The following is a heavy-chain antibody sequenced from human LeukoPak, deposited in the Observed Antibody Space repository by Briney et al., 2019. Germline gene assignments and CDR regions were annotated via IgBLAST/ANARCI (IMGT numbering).Heavy chain of an antibody. CDR2: IYYSGST. J-gene: IGHJ6*02. Sequence: PSETLSLTCTVSGGSISSYYWSWIRQPPGKGLEWIGYIYYSGSTNYNPSLKSRVTISVDTSKNQFSLKLTSVTAADTAVYYCARAYSSRYYYYGMDVWGQGTTVTVSS. CDR1: GGSISSYY. V-gene: IGHV4-59*08. CDR3: ARAYSSRYYYYGMDV. D-gene: IGHD6-13*01.